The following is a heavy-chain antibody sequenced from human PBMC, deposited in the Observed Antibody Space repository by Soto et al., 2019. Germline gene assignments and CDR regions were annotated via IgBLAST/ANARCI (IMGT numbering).Heavy chain of an antibody. CDR3: TRGPRPSSVGRMDV. CDR2: ISDDGART. D-gene: IGHD6-13*01. J-gene: IGHJ4*02. Sequence: WGSLRLSCAASGCVFEMYWMHWVRQTPGKGPEWVSRISDDGARTDYADSVKGRFTISRDNAKNSLYLQMNSLRAEDTAVYYCTRGPRPSSVGRMDVWGLGTLVTVSS. V-gene: IGHV3-74*01. CDR1: GCVFEMYW.